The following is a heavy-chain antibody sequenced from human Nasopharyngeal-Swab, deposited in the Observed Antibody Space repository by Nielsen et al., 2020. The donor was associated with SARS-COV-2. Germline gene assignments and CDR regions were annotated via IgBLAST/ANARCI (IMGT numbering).Heavy chain of an antibody. CDR1: GFTFSSYA. CDR3: AKSKIMITFGGACDYLDY. CDR2: ISGSGGST. V-gene: IGHV3-23*01. D-gene: IGHD3-16*01. Sequence: GESLKISCAASGFTFSSYAMSWVRQAPGKGLEWVSAISGSGGSTYHADSEKGRFTISRDNSKNTLYLQMSSLRAEDTAVYYCAKSKIMITFGGACDYLDYWGQGTLVTVSS. J-gene: IGHJ4*02.